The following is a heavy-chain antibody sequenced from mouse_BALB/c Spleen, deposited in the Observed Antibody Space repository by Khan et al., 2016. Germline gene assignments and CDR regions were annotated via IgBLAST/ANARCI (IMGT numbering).Heavy chain of an antibody. CDR1: GYSITSDYA. CDR3: ARGLGRAY. CDR2: ISYSGST. Sequence: EVQLQESGPGLVKPSQSLSLTCTVTGYSITSDYAWNWIRQFPGNKLEWMGYISYSGSTSYNPSLTSRISITRDTSKNQFFLPLNSVTTEDTATYYCARGLGRAYWGQGTLVTVSA. D-gene: IGHD4-1*01. V-gene: IGHV3-2*02. J-gene: IGHJ3*01.